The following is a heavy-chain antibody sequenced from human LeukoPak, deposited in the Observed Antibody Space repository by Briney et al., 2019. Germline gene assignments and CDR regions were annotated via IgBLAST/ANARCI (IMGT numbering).Heavy chain of an antibody. CDR3: ASHYYDSRGYYFDEAFDI. Sequence: ASVKVSCKASGYTFTSYAMHWVRQAPGQRLEWMGWINAGNGSTKYSQKFQGRVTITRDTSASTAYMELSSLRSEDTAVYYCASHYYDSRGYYFDEAFDIWGQGTMVTVSS. D-gene: IGHD3-22*01. V-gene: IGHV1-3*01. CDR2: INAGNGST. CDR1: GYTFTSYA. J-gene: IGHJ3*02.